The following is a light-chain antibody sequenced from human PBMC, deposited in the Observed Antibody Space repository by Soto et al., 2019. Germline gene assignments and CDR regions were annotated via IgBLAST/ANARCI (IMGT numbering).Light chain of an antibody. CDR2: DAS. V-gene: IGKV3-11*01. Sequence: EIVLTQSPATLSLSPGERATLSCRASQSFSSYLAWYQQKPGQAPRLLIYDASKRATGIPARFSGRGSGTDFNLTISSLEPEDFAVYYCQQRSNWPPVITLGQGTRLEIK. CDR1: QSFSSY. J-gene: IGKJ5*01. CDR3: QQRSNWPPVIT.